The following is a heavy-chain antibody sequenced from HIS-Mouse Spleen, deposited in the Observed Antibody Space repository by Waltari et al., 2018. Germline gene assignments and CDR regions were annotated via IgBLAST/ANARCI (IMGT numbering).Heavy chain of an antibody. V-gene: IGHV4-34*01. J-gene: IGHJ3*02. Sequence: QVQLQQWGAGLLKPSETLSLTCAVYGGPFSGYSWSWIRPPPGKGLGWTGEINHSGSTNYNPSLKSRVTISVDTSKNQFSLKLSSVTAADTAVYYCARGRVVSPIDIVVVPAARAAFDIWGQGTMVTVSS. CDR1: GGPFSGYS. CDR3: ARGRVVSPIDIVVVPAARAAFDI. CDR2: INHSGST. D-gene: IGHD2-2*01.